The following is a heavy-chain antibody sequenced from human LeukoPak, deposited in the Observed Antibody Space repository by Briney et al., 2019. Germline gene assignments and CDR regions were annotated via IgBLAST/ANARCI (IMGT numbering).Heavy chain of an antibody. CDR1: GGSSTHYY. J-gene: IGHJ6*03. CDR2: ISTSGST. CDR3: ASRSSRDYYYMDV. Sequence: PSETLSLTCTASGGSSTHYYYSWVRQPAGKGLDWIGRISTSGSTNYTPSIRGRVTITVDQSKNLFCLKLSSVTAADTAMSYCASRSSRDYYYMDVWGKGTTVTVSS. V-gene: IGHV4-4*07.